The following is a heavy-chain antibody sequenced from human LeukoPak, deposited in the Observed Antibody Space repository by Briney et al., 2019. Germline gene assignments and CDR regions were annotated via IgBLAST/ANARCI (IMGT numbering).Heavy chain of an antibody. Sequence: GASVKVSCKTSGYIFSSYGISWVRQAPGQGLEWMGWISAYNGNTNYAQKLRGRVTMTTDTSTSTAYMELRSLRSDDTAVYYCARVEGYSSLAYNWFDPWGQGTLVTVSS. V-gene: IGHV1-18*01. CDR3: ARVEGYSSLAYNWFDP. CDR2: ISAYNGNT. CDR1: GYIFSSYG. J-gene: IGHJ5*02. D-gene: IGHD6-19*01.